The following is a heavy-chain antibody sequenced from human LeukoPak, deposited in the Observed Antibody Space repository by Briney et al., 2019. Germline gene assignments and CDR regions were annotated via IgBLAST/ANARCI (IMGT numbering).Heavy chain of an antibody. CDR1: GGSIRSSNYY. Sequence: SETLSLTCNVLGGSIRSSNYYWGWIRQPPGKELEWIGSIYYSGSTYYNPSLKGRGTMSVDTSNNQFSLKLTSATATDTAVYYCVRLFYYDSRGPPSWGQGTLVTVSS. J-gene: IGHJ5*02. CDR3: VRLFYYDSRGPPS. CDR2: IYYSGST. V-gene: IGHV4-39*01. D-gene: IGHD3-22*01.